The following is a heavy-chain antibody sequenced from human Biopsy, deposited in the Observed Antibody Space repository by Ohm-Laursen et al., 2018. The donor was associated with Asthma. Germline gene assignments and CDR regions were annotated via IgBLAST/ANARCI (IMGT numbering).Heavy chain of an antibody. CDR1: GFTFGDYW. D-gene: IGHD1-26*01. Sequence: SLRLSCSASGFTFGDYWMSWVRQVPGKGLEWVAVMSCEESVQYFADSVKGRFTFSRDNSKNTLYLQMNSLRAEDSAVYYCARDFGCGSYFVGTTFDYWGQGALVTVSS. CDR2: MSCEESVQ. CDR3: ARDFGCGSYFVGTTFDY. V-gene: IGHV3-30*03. J-gene: IGHJ4*02.